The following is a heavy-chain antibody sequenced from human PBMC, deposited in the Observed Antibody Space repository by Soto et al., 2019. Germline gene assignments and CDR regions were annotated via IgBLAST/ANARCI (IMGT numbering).Heavy chain of an antibody. Sequence: PSETLSLTCTVSGGSISSGGYYWSWIRQHPGKGLEWIGYIYYSGSTYYNPSLKSRVTISVDKSKNQFSLKLSSVTAADTAVYYCARDSSGRIQLWSDYYYYGMDVWGQGTTVTVSS. J-gene: IGHJ6*02. CDR1: GGSISSGGYY. V-gene: IGHV4-31*03. CDR2: IYYSGST. D-gene: IGHD5-18*01. CDR3: ARDSSGRIQLWSDYYYYGMDV.